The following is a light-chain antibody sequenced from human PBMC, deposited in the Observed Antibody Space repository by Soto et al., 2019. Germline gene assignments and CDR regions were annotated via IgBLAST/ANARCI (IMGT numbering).Light chain of an antibody. V-gene: IGKV2D-29*01. Sequence: DIVMTQTPLSLSVTPGQPASISCKSSQSLLHSDGKTYLYWYLQKAGQPPQLLIYEVSNRVSGVPDSFSGSGSGTDFTLKISRVEAEYVGVYYCMQTRQLPVTFGGGTKVEIK. CDR2: EVS. J-gene: IGKJ4*01. CDR3: MQTRQLPVT. CDR1: QSLLHSDGKTY.